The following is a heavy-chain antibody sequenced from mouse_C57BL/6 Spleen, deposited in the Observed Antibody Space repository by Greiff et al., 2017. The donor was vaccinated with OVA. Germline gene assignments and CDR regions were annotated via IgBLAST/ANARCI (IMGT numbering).Heavy chain of an antibody. V-gene: IGHV3-6*01. CDR1: GYSITSGYY. CDR3: AREGGWDSSGYDARDY. J-gene: IGHJ4*01. CDR2: ISYDGSN. D-gene: IGHD3-2*02. Sequence: EVKLIVSGPGLVKPSQSLSLTCSVTGYSITSGYYWNWIRQFPGNKLEWMGYISYDGSNNYNPSLKNRISITRDTSKNQFFLKLNSVTTEDTATYYCAREGGWDSSGYDARDYWGQGTSVTVSS.